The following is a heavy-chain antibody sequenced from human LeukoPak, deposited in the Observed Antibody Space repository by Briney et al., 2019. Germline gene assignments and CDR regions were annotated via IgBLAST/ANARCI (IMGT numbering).Heavy chain of an antibody. CDR2: IDPSDSYT. J-gene: IGHJ6*02. CDR3: ARLVVRGVIEDYYGMDV. Sequence: GESLKISCKGSGYSFTSYWISWVRQMPGKGLEWMGRIDPSDSYTNYSPSFQGHVTISADKSISTAYLQWSSLKASDTAMYYCARLVVRGVIEDYYGMDVWGQGTLVTVSS. D-gene: IGHD3-10*01. V-gene: IGHV5-10-1*01. CDR1: GYSFTSYW.